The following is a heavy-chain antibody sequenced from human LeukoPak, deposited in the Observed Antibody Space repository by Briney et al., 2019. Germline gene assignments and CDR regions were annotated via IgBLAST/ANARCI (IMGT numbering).Heavy chain of an antibody. Sequence: GGSLRLSCAASGFTFSSYAMHWVRQAPGKGLEWVAVISYDGSNKYYADSVKGRFTISRDDSKNTLYLQMNSLRAEDTAVYYCARDRVAAAGGLDYWGQGTLATVSS. J-gene: IGHJ4*02. V-gene: IGHV3-30*04. CDR1: GFTFSSYA. D-gene: IGHD6-13*01. CDR3: ARDRVAAAGGLDY. CDR2: ISYDGSNK.